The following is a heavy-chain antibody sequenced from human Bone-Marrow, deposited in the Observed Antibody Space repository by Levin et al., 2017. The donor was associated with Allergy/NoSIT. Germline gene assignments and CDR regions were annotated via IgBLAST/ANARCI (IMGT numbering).Heavy chain of an antibody. V-gene: IGHV3-48*01. Sequence: PGGSLRLSCTASVFTLSQYSMNWVRQAPGKGLEWVSYLSNTGTTIYYADSVQGRFTISRDHAKNALFLQMDRLRPDDTAVYYCARETLGLGVWGQGTTVTVAS. CDR1: VFTLSQYS. D-gene: IGHD3-16*01. J-gene: IGHJ6*02. CDR3: ARETLGLGV. CDR2: LSNTGTTI.